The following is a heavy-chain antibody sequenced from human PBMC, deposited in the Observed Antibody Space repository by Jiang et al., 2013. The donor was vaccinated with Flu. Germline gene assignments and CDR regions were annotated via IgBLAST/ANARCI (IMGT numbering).Heavy chain of an antibody. V-gene: IGHV3-33*01. CDR2: IWYDGSNK. CDR1: GFTFSSYG. J-gene: IGHJ4*02. D-gene: IGHD6-6*01. CDR3: AREGKAGSRRHFDY. Sequence: RSLRLSCAASGFTFSSYGMHWVRQAPGKGLEWVAVIWYDGSNKYYADSVKGRFTISRDNSKNTLYLQMNSLRAEDTAVYYCAREGKAGSRRHFDYWGQGTLVTVSS.